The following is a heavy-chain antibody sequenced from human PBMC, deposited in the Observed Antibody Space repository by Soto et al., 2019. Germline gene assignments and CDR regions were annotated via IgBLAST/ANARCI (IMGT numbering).Heavy chain of an antibody. CDR1: GDSVSSNSAA. Sequence: SQTLSLTCAISGDSVSSNSAAWNWIRQSPSRGLEWLGRTYYRSKWYNDYAVSVKSRITINPDTSKNQFSLKLSSVTAADTAVYYCARDLGTGTPNYFDYWGQGTLVTFSS. CDR2: TYYRSKWYN. J-gene: IGHJ4*02. CDR3: ARDLGTGTPNYFDY. D-gene: IGHD1-1*01. V-gene: IGHV6-1*01.